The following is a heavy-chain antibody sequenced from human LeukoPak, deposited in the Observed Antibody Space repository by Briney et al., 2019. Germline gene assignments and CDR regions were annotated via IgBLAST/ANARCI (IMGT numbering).Heavy chain of an antibody. Sequence: ASVKVSCKASGYTFTSYDINWVRQATGQGLEWMGWMNPNSGNTGYAQKFQGRVTMTRNTSISTAYMELSSLRSEDTAVYYCARGLGSGSYRSLRTGVRFDPWGQGTLVTVSS. V-gene: IGHV1-8*01. CDR3: ARGLGSGSYRSLRTGVRFDP. J-gene: IGHJ5*02. D-gene: IGHD3-10*01. CDR1: GYTFTSYD. CDR2: MNPNSGNT.